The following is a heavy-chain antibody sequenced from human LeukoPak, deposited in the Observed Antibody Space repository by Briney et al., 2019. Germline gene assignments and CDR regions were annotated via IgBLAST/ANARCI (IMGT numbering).Heavy chain of an antibody. D-gene: IGHD3-22*01. CDR1: GGSISSYF. J-gene: IGHJ4*02. CDR2: IYYSGST. V-gene: IGHV4-59*01. CDR3: ARMDYYDSSGLIDY. Sequence: SETLSLTCTVSGGSISSYFWSWSRQPPGKGLEWIGYIYYSGSTYYNPSLKSRVTMSVDTSKNHFSLRLTSVTAADAAVYFCARMDYYDSSGLIDYWGQGTLVTVSS.